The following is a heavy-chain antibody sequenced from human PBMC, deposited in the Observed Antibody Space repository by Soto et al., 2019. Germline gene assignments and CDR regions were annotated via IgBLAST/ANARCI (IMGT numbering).Heavy chain of an antibody. J-gene: IGHJ4*02. CDR1: GGTFSSYA. V-gene: IGHV1-69*01. CDR3: ARGLVAVAGLDY. CDR2: IIPIFGTA. Sequence: QVQLVQSGAEVKKPGSSVKVSCKAFGGTFSSYAISWVRQAPGQGLEWMGGIIPIFGTANYAQKFQGRVTFTADESTSTVYMELSSLRSEDTAVYYCARGLVAVAGLDYWGQGTLVTVSS. D-gene: IGHD6-19*01.